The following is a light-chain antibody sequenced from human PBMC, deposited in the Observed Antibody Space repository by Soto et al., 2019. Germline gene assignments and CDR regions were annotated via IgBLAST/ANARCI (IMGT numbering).Light chain of an antibody. J-gene: IGLJ2*01. CDR1: SGSIASNY. CDR2: EDN. V-gene: IGLV6-57*02. Sequence: NFMLTQPHSVSASPGKTVTISCTGSSGSIASNYVQWYQQRPGSAPTTVIYEDNKRPSGVPDRFSGSIDRSSNSASLIISGLKTEDEADYYCQSHVSSNVVFGGGTKLTVL. CDR3: QSHVSSNVV.